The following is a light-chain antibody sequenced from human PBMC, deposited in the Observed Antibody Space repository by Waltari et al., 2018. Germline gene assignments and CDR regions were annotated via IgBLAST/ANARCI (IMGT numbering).Light chain of an antibody. J-gene: IGKJ1*01. CDR2: KAS. CDR1: ESISKW. V-gene: IGKV1-5*03. CDR3: QQYDSFWT. Sequence: DIQMPQSPSTLSASLGDSVTITCPASESISKWLAWYQQKPGKAHKVLIHKASSLESGVPSRFSGSGSATEFTLTISNLQPDDFATYFFQQYDSFWTFGQGTKVEIK.